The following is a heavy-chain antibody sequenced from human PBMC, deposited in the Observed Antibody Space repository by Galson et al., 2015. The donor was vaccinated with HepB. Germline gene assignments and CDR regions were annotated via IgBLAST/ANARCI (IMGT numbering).Heavy chain of an antibody. CDR1: GFTFSSYS. CDR2: ISSSSSYI. D-gene: IGHD5-18*01. Sequence: SLRLSCAASGFTFSSYSMNWVRQAPGKGLEWVSSISSSSSYIYYADSVKGRFTISRDNAKNSLYLQMNSLRAEDTAVYYCASLFGGAFDSYGYYYYYGMDVWGQGTTVTVSS. CDR3: ASLFGGAFDSYGYYYYYGMDV. V-gene: IGHV3-21*01. J-gene: IGHJ6*02.